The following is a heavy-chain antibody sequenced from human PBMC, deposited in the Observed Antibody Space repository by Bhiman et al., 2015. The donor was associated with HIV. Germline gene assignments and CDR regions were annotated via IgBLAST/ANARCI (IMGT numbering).Heavy chain of an antibody. J-gene: IGHJ4*02. CDR1: GFTFSSYA. CDR3: AWGQLWLLS. Sequence: QVQLVESGGGVVQPGRSLRLSCAASGFTFSSYAMHWVRQAPGKGLEWVAVISYDGSNKYYADSVKGRFTISRDNSKNTLYLQMNSLRAEDTAVYYCAWGQLWLLSWGQGTLVTVSS. CDR2: ISYDGSNK. V-gene: IGHV3-30-3*01. D-gene: IGHD5-18*01.